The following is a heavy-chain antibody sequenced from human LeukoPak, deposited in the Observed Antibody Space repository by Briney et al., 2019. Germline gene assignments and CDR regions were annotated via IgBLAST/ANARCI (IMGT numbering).Heavy chain of an antibody. CDR2: ISGSGGST. J-gene: IGHJ6*02. V-gene: IGHV3-23*01. D-gene: IGHD2-15*01. CDR3: AKAGGCSGGSCYSFKDYYYYYGMDV. CDR1: GFTFSSYA. Sequence: QPGGSLRLSCAASGFTFSSYAMSWVRQAPGKGLEWVSAISGSGGSTYYADSVKGRFTISRDNSKNTLYLQMNSLRAEDTAVYYCAKAGGCSGGSCYSFKDYYYYYGMDVWGQGTTVTVSS.